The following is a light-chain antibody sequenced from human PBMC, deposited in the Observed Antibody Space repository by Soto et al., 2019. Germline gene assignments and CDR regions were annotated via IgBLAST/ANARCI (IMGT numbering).Light chain of an antibody. Sequence: EVVMTQSPATLSVSPGEGVTLSCRANQGIGDTLAWYQHKPGQTPRLLIYGASSRATGIPDRFSGSGSGTDFTLTIRRLEPEDFAVYYCQQYGSSPFTFGPGTKVDIK. CDR3: QQYGSSPFT. CDR2: GAS. CDR1: QGIGDT. V-gene: IGKV3-20*01. J-gene: IGKJ3*01.